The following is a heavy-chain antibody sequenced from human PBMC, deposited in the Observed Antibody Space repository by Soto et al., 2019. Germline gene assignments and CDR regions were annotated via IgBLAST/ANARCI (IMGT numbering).Heavy chain of an antibody. Sequence: VASVKVSCKASGYTFTSYGISWVRQAPGQGLEWMGWISAYNGNTNYAQKLQGRVTMTTDTSTSTAYMELRSLRSDDTAVYYCASSRPYYYDSSGYYSSFDYWGQGTLVTVSS. J-gene: IGHJ4*02. CDR2: ISAYNGNT. CDR1: GYTFTSYG. CDR3: ASSRPYYYDSSGYYSSFDY. V-gene: IGHV1-18*01. D-gene: IGHD3-22*01.